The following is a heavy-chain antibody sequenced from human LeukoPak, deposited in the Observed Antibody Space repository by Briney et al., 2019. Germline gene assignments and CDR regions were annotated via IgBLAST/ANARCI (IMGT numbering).Heavy chain of an antibody. J-gene: IGHJ4*02. D-gene: IGHD2-2*01. Sequence: ASVKVSCKASGYTFTGYYMHWVRQAPGQGLEWMGWINPNSGGTNYAQKFQGRVTTTRDTSISTAYMELSRLRSDDTAVYYCARAKYLPAATSGMLLGYWGQGTLVTVSS. CDR1: GYTFTGYY. V-gene: IGHV1-2*02. CDR3: ARAKYLPAATSGMLLGY. CDR2: INPNSGGT.